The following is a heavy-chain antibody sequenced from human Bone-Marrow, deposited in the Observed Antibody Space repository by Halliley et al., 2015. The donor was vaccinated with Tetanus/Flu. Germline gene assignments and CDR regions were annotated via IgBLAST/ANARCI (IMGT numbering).Heavy chain of an antibody. CDR2: IDRNGGTS. CDR3: VKRQGIIFDY. Sequence: LGYVAGIDRNGGTSYYRDSVKGRFTISRDNSKNTLFLQLSSRRPEDTAVYFCVKRQGIIFDYWGHGTLVTVSS. V-gene: IGHV3-64D*06. J-gene: IGHJ4*01. D-gene: IGHD2-21*01.